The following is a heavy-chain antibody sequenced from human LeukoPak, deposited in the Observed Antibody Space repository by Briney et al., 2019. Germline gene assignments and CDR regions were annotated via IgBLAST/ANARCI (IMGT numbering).Heavy chain of an antibody. CDR2: INSDGSST. D-gene: IGHD5-18*01. Sequence: GGSLRLACAASGFTFDDYAMHWVRQAPGKGLVWISRINSDGSSTTYADSVKGRFTLSRDNAKNTLYLQMNSLRAEDTAVYYCARDRAYSYGEFDYWGQGTLVSVSS. J-gene: IGHJ4*02. CDR1: GFTFDDYA. V-gene: IGHV3-74*01. CDR3: ARDRAYSYGEFDY.